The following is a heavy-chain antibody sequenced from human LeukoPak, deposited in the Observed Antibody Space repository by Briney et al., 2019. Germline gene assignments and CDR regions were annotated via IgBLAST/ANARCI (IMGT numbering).Heavy chain of an antibody. D-gene: IGHD3-10*01. V-gene: IGHV3-66*01. J-gene: IGHJ4*02. CDR1: GFTVSSNY. Sequence: PGGSLRLSCAASGFTVSSNYMSWVRQAPGRGLEWVSVIYSGGSTYYAESVKGRFTISRDNSKNTLFLQMNSLRAGDTAVYYCARGTVTMVDYWGQGTLVTVSS. CDR3: ARGTVTMVDY. CDR2: IYSGGST.